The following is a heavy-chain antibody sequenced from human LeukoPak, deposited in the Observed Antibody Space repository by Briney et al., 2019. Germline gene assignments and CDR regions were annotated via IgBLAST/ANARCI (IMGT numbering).Heavy chain of an antibody. CDR1: GFTFTSSA. V-gene: IGHV1-58*02. J-gene: IGHJ3*02. D-gene: IGHD3-22*01. CDR2: IVVGSGNT. CDR3: AASSPITMIVVALPYAFDI. Sequence: SVKVSRKASGFTFTSSAMQWVRQARGQRLEWIGWIVVGSGNTNYAQKFQERVTITRDMSTSTAYMELSSLRSEDTAVYYCAASSPITMIVVALPYAFDIWGQGTMVTVSS.